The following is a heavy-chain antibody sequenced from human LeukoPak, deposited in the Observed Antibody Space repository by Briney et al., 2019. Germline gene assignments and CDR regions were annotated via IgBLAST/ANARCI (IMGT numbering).Heavy chain of an antibody. J-gene: IGHJ3*02. CDR3: ARGSGYYGSGDAFDI. V-gene: IGHV1-18*01. Sequence: ASVKVSCKASGYTFTSYGISWVRQAPGQGLEWMGWISTYNGNTDYVQKLQGRVTMTTDTSTTTAYMELRSLKSDDTAVYYCARGSGYYGSGDAFDIWGQGTMVTVSS. D-gene: IGHD3-10*01. CDR1: GYTFTSYG. CDR2: ISTYNGNT.